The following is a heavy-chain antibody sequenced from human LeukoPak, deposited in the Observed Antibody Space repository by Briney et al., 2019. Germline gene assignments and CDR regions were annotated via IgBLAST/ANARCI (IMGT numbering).Heavy chain of an antibody. Sequence: PSETLSLTCTVTGGSISNYYWSWIRQPPGKGLEWIAYISYSGTTNYNPSLKSRVTISVDTSKNQFSLKLRSVTAADTAIYYCARHGQNGDYPLDYWGQGTLVTVSS. CDR3: ARHGQNGDYPLDY. J-gene: IGHJ4*02. CDR2: ISYSGTT. D-gene: IGHD4-17*01. CDR1: GGSISNYY. V-gene: IGHV4-59*08.